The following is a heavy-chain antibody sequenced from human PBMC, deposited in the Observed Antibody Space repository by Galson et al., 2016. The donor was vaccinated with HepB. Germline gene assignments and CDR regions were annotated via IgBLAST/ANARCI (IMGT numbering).Heavy chain of an antibody. Sequence: SVKVSCKASGYTFASYGISWVRQAPGQGLEWMGWISAYNGNTNYAQKLQGRVTMTTDTSTSTAYMELRSLRSDDTAVYYCVRDWLVAVFDYWGQGTLVTVSS. J-gene: IGHJ4*02. D-gene: IGHD6-19*01. CDR1: GYTFASYG. CDR2: ISAYNGNT. V-gene: IGHV1-18*01. CDR3: VRDWLVAVFDY.